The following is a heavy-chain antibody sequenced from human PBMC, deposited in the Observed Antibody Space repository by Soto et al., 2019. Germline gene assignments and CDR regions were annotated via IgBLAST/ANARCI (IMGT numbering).Heavy chain of an antibody. CDR2: IKQDGSAQ. Sequence: GGSLRLSCAASGFTFSNHWMSWVRQAPGKGLEWVANIKQDGSAQYYVDSVKGRFTISRDNAKNSLYLQMNSLRAEDTALYYCAGDVGWNTFAYWGQGTLVTVSS. D-gene: IGHD1-1*01. CDR1: GFTFSNHW. V-gene: IGHV3-7*01. CDR3: AGDVGWNTFAY. J-gene: IGHJ4*02.